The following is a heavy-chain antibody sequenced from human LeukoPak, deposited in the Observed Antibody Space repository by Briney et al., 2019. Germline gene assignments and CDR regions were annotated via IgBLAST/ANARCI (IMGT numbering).Heavy chain of an antibody. J-gene: IGHJ4*02. CDR3: AKVMDSLGYCTGGVCYRAIDF. D-gene: IGHD2-8*02. CDR1: GFTFSSYA. V-gene: IGHV3-23*01. CDR2: ISGSGGNT. Sequence: GGSLRLSCAASGFTFSSYAMSWVRQAPGKGLEWVSAISGSGGNTYYADSVKGRFAIARDNSKNTLYLQMNSLRAEDTAVYYCAKVMDSLGYCTGGVCYRAIDFWGQGTLVTVSS.